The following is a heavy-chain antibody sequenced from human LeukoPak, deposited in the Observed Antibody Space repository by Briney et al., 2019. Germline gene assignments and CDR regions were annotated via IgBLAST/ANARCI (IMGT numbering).Heavy chain of an antibody. CDR2: IIPIFGTA. Sequence: ASVKVSCKASGGTFSSYAISWVPQAPGQGLEWMGGIIPIFGTANYAQKFQGRVTITTDESTSTAYMELSSLRSEDTAVYYCAGRQLSYCSSTSCYFDYWGQGTLVTVSS. V-gene: IGHV1-69*05. CDR3: AGRQLSYCSSTSCYFDY. CDR1: GGTFSSYA. D-gene: IGHD2-2*01. J-gene: IGHJ4*02.